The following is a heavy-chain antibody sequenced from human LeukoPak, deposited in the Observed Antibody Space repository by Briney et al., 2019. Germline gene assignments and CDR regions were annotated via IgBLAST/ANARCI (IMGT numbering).Heavy chain of an antibody. CDR3: ARGLMVRGVVIDY. V-gene: IGHV4-30-4*01. CDR1: GGSISSGDYY. CDR2: IYYSGST. Sequence: PSETLSLTCTVSGGSISSGDYYWSWIRQPPGKGLEWIGYIYYSGSTYYNPSLKSRVTISVDTSKNQFSLKLSSVTAADTAVYYCARGLMVRGVVIDYWGQGTLVTVPS. D-gene: IGHD3-10*01. J-gene: IGHJ4*02.